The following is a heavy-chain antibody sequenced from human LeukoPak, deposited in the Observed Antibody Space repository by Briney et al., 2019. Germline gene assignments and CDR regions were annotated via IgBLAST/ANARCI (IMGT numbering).Heavy chain of an antibody. V-gene: IGHV3-48*03. CDR3: TRGGRGLSPPIDAFDI. D-gene: IGHD3-16*02. CDR1: GFTFSSYE. CDR2: ISSSGSTI. J-gene: IGHJ3*02. Sequence: GGSLRLSCAASGFTFSSYEMNCVRQAPGKGLEWVSYISSSGSTIYYADSVKGRFTISRDNAKNSLYLQMNSLRAEDTAVYDCTRGGRGLSPPIDAFDIWGQGTMVTVSS.